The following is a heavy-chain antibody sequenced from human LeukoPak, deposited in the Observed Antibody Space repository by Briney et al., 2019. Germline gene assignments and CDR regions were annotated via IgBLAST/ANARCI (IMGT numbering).Heavy chain of an antibody. Sequence: GGSLRLSCAASGFTLSDYYMSWFRLAPGKGLEWVSYSSSSGSTIYYADSVKGRFTISRDNAKNSLYLQMNSLRAEDTAVYYCARRRDFIDYWGQGTLVTVSS. CDR3: ARRRDFIDY. J-gene: IGHJ4*02. V-gene: IGHV3-11*01. CDR2: SSSSGSTI. CDR1: GFTLSDYY. D-gene: IGHD3/OR15-3a*01.